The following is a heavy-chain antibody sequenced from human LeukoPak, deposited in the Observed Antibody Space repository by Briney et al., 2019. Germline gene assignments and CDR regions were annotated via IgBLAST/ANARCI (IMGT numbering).Heavy chain of an antibody. Sequence: GGSLRLSCAASGFTLSRYAMHWVRQAPGKGLEWVAFLQSDGNNRYYADSAKGRFTISRDNSKNTLFLQMSSLRAEDTAVYYCAKNWATYYFDYWGQGTLVTVS. D-gene: IGHD3-16*01. CDR3: AKNWATYYFDY. CDR2: LQSDGNNR. CDR1: GFTLSRYA. V-gene: IGHV3-30*02. J-gene: IGHJ4*02.